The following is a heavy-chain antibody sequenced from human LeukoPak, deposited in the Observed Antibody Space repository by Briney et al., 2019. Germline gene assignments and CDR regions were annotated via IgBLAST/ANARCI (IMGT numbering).Heavy chain of an antibody. Sequence: SETLSLTCAVSGASIRTYYWSWVRQPPGKGLEWIGYIYYSGNTNYNPSLKSRVTISEDTSKNQLSLKLNSVTAADTAVYYCARVQDMCGYFLIDYWGQGTLVTVSS. D-gene: IGHD3-22*01. CDR2: IYYSGNT. CDR1: GASIRTYY. V-gene: IGHV4-59*01. J-gene: IGHJ4*02. CDR3: ARVQDMCGYFLIDY.